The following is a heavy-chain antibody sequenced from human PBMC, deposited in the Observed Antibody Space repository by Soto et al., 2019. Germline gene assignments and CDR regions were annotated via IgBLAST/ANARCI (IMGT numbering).Heavy chain of an antibody. CDR3: AHSLIPNWGSRGAFDY. CDR1: GFSLSTSGVG. J-gene: IGHJ4*02. Sequence: QITLKESGPTLVKPTQPLTLTCTFSGFSLSTSGVGVGWIRQPPGKALEWLALIYWDDDKRYSPSLKSRLTITKAPSKNQVVRTMTNMDPVDTATYYCAHSLIPNWGSRGAFDYWGQGTLVTVSS. CDR2: IYWDDDK. D-gene: IGHD7-27*01. V-gene: IGHV2-5*02.